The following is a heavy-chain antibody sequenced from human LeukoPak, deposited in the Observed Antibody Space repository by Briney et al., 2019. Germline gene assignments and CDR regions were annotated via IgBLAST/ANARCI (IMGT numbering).Heavy chain of an antibody. Sequence: GGPLRLSCAASGFTVSSNYMSWVRQAPGKGLEWVSVIYSGGSTYYADSVKGRFTISRDNSKNTPYLQMNSLRAEDTAVYYCARGYRDSSGWYIYGMDVWGQGTTVTVSS. V-gene: IGHV3-66*01. CDR2: IYSGGST. CDR1: GFTVSSNY. J-gene: IGHJ6*02. D-gene: IGHD6-19*01. CDR3: ARGYRDSSGWYIYGMDV.